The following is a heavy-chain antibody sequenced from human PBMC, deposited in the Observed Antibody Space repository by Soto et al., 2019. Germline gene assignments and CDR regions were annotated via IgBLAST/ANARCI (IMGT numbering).Heavy chain of an antibody. D-gene: IGHD2-21*02. Sequence: KPSERMSLTCSVCGGCMSSSYWNGILQSPGKGLEWIGYIYYSGNTNYNPSLKSRVTMSVDTSKNQFSLKMNSVSAADTAVYYCAGGVTSTLRGRRLDYWGQGTLVTVSS. CDR1: GGCMSSSY. CDR2: IYYSGNT. CDR3: AGGVTSTLRGRRLDY. J-gene: IGHJ4*02. V-gene: IGHV4-59*01.